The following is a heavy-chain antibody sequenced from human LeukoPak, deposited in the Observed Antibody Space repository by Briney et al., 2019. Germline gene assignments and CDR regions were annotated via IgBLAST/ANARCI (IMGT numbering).Heavy chain of an antibody. CDR2: ISWNSGSI. CDR3: AKDIQWRGYSYGYLDY. Sequence: GGSLRLSCAASGFTFDDYAMHWVRQAPGKGLEWVSGISWNSGSIGYADSVKGRFTISRDNAKNSLYLQMNSLRAEDTALYYCAKDIQWRGYSYGYLDYWGRGTLVTVSS. D-gene: IGHD5-18*01. J-gene: IGHJ4*02. CDR1: GFTFDDYA. V-gene: IGHV3-9*01.